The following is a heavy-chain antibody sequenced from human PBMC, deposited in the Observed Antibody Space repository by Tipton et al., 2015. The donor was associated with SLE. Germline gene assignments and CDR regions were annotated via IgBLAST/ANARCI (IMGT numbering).Heavy chain of an antibody. Sequence: TLSLTCSVSGGSISRHYWTWIRQPPGKGLEWIGYIFYSGNTKYNPSLNNRVTISIDTSKGQFSLWLTSVTAADTAIYYCARQGTDGWYDAFDIWGPGTMVTVSS. CDR3: ARQGTDGWYDAFDI. CDR1: GGSISRHY. D-gene: IGHD6-19*01. J-gene: IGHJ3*02. CDR2: IFYSGNT. V-gene: IGHV4-59*11.